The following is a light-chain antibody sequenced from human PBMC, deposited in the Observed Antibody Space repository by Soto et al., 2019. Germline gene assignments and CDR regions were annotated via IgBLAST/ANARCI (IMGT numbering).Light chain of an antibody. J-gene: IGLJ2*01. CDR3: SSYAGSNGLV. Sequence: QSALTQPPSASGSPGQSVTISCTGTSSDVGGYNYVSWYQQHPGKAPKLLIYDVSKRPSGVPDRLSGSKSANTASLTVSGLQAEDEAYYYCSSYAGSNGLVFGGGTQLTVL. V-gene: IGLV2-8*01. CDR1: SSDVGGYNY. CDR2: DVS.